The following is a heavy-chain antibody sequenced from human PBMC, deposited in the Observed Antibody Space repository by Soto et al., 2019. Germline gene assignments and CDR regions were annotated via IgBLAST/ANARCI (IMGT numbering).Heavy chain of an antibody. V-gene: IGHV4-4*02. CDR3: ARRSVPVMPWFDP. D-gene: IGHD2-2*01. J-gene: IGHJ5*02. Sequence: PSETLSLTCAVSGVSVTSTNWWSWVRQSPGKGLEWIGQIYHSGITNYNPSLKTRVSMSLDKANNHFSLNLTSVTAADTAVYYWARRSVPVMPWFDPWGQGTLVTVSS. CDR2: IYHSGIT. CDR1: GVSVTSTNW.